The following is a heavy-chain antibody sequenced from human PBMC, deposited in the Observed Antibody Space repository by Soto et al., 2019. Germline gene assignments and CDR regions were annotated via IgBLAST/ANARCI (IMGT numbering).Heavy chain of an antibody. J-gene: IGHJ4*02. CDR3: ARARLDTPALDY. CDR2: ISSDGSNK. CDR1: GFTFSIYA. D-gene: IGHD2-2*01. Sequence: QVQLVESGGGVVQPGRSLRLSCAASGFTFSIYAMHWVRQAPGKGLEWVAVISSDGSNKYYADSVKGRFTISRDNSKNTRYLQMNSLRAEDTAVYYCARARLDTPALDYWGQGTLVTVSS. V-gene: IGHV3-30-3*01.